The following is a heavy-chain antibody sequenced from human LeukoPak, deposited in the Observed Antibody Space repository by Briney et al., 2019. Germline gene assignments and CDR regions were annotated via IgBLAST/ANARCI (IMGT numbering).Heavy chain of an antibody. CDR2: ISWDGGST. D-gene: IGHD3-10*01. V-gene: IGHV3-43*01. Sequence: GGSLRLSCAASGFTFDDYTMHWVRQAPGKGLEWVSLISWDGGSTYYADSVKGRFTISRDNSKNSLYLQMNSLRTEDTALYYCAKDGQNYYGSGSLPSYYYMDVWGKGTTVTISS. J-gene: IGHJ6*03. CDR3: AKDGQNYYGSGSLPSYYYMDV. CDR1: GFTFDDYT.